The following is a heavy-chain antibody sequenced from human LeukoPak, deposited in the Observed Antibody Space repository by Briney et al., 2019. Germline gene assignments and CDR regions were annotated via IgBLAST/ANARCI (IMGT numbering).Heavy chain of an antibody. Sequence: ASETLSLTCAVYGESFSGYYWSWIRQSPGKGLEWIGEINPGGSTYFNPSLKSRLTISRATSKNQFSLRLRSVTAADSGIYYCARSRQEISMIIVVMTAVSYYLDAWGKGTTVTVS. CDR1: GESFSGYY. CDR2: INPGGST. CDR3: ARSRQEISMIIVVMTAVSYYLDA. J-gene: IGHJ6*03. V-gene: IGHV4-34*01. D-gene: IGHD3-22*01.